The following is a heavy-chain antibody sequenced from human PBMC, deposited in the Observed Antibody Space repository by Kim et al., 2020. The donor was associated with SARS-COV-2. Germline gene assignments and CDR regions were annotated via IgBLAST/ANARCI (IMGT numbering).Heavy chain of an antibody. CDR1: GFTFSSYW. J-gene: IGHJ4*01. CDR2: LNSDGTST. D-gene: IGHD3-16*01. CDR3: SRVSDYIWGSQPYYFDY. Sequence: GWSLRLSCAASGFTFSSYWMHWVRQAPGKGLVWVSRLNSDGTSTSSADSVKGRFTISRDNAKNTLYLQMNSLRAEDTAVYYCSRVSDYIWGSQPYYFDY. V-gene: IGHV3-74*01.